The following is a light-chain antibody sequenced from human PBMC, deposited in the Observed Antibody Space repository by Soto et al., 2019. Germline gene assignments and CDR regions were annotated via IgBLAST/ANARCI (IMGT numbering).Light chain of an antibody. V-gene: IGKV1-5*01. CDR2: DAS. J-gene: IGKJ1*01. CDR1: QNIRSR. Sequence: DFRMTQSPSTLSASVGDRVTITCRASQNIRSRLAWFQQKPGKAPKLLIYDASSLESGFPQRFSGSGSGTEFTFTIISLQTDDFSTYYFQQYHSYWTFGQGTKVE. CDR3: QQYHSYWT.